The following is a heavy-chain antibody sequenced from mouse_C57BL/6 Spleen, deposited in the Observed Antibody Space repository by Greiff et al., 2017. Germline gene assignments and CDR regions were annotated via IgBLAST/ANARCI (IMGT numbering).Heavy chain of an antibody. CDR3: ARRRAKLYYFDY. D-gene: IGHD3-1*01. CDR2: IYPGSGST. J-gene: IGHJ2*01. Sequence: QVQLQQPGAELVKPGASVKMSCKASGYTFTSYWITWVKQRPGQGLEWIGDIYPGSGSTNYNEKFKSKATLTVDTSSSTAYMQLSSLTSEDSAVYYCARRRAKLYYFDYWGQGTTLTVSS. CDR1: GYTFTSYW. V-gene: IGHV1-55*01.